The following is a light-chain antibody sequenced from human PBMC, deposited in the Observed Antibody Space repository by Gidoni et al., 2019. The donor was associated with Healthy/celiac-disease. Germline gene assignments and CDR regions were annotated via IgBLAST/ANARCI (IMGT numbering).Light chain of an antibody. CDR2: KAS. CDR1: QSISSW. V-gene: IGKV1-5*03. Sequence: DIQMTQSPSTLSASVGDRVPITCRASQSISSWFVWYQQKPGKAPKLLIYKASSLESGVPSRFSGSGSGTEFTLTISSLQPDDFATYYCQQYNSYSWTFGQGTKVEIK. CDR3: QQYNSYSWT. J-gene: IGKJ1*01.